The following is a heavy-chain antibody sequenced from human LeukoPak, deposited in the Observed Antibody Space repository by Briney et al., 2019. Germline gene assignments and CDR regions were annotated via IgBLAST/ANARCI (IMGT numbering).Heavy chain of an antibody. V-gene: IGHV1-18*01. Sequence: ASVKVSCKASGYTFTSYGISWVRQAPGQGLEWMGWISAYNGNTNHAQKLQGRVTMTTDTSTSTAYMELRRLRSDDTAVYYCARDLGRYCSGGRCHYYSYYMDVWGKGTTVTVSS. CDR2: ISAYNGNT. CDR3: ARDLGRYCSGGRCHYYSYYMDV. CDR1: GYTFTSYG. D-gene: IGHD2-15*01. J-gene: IGHJ6*03.